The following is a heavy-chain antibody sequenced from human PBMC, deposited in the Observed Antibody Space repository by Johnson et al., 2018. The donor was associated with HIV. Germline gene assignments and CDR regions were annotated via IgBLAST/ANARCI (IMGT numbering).Heavy chain of an antibody. Sequence: QVQLVESGGGVVQPGRSLRLSCAAPGFTFSSYAMHWVRQAPGKGLVWVAVISYDGSNKYYADSVKGRFTISRDNSKNTLYLQMNSLRAEDTAVYYCARSLGVVGAIGKGAFDIWGQGTMVTVSS. V-gene: IGHV3-30*04. CDR3: ARSLGVVGAIGKGAFDI. CDR1: GFTFSSYA. J-gene: IGHJ3*02. D-gene: IGHD1-26*01. CDR2: ISYDGSNK.